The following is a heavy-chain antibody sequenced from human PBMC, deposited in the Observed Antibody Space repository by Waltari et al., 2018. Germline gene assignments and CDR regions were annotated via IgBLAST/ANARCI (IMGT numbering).Heavy chain of an antibody. CDR1: GGTFRSYT. D-gene: IGHD3-22*01. CDR2: IIPILGIA. V-gene: IGHV1-69*02. Sequence: QVQLVQSGAEVKKPGSSVKVSCKASGGTFRSYTISWVRPAPGQGLEWMGRIIPILGIANYAQKFQDRVTITADKSTSTAYMELSSLRSEDTAVYYCARVSPYYYDSNDAFDIWGQGTMVTVSS. CDR3: ARVSPYYYDSNDAFDI. J-gene: IGHJ3*02.